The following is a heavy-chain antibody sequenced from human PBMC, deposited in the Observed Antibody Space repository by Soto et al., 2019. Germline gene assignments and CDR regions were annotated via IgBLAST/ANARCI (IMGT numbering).Heavy chain of an antibody. Sequence: QVQLVQSGAEVKKPGASVKVSCRASGYTFTTYTLLWVRQAPGQRLEWMAWINPGNGDTKYSQNFQDRVTATRDTSASTADMEMSSLRSEDTATYYCARKQPGFQIGWAWALDIWGQGTMVTVSS. CDR3: ARKQPGFQIGWAWALDI. J-gene: IGHJ3*02. D-gene: IGHD1-26*01. V-gene: IGHV1-3*01. CDR1: GYTFTTYT. CDR2: INPGNGDT.